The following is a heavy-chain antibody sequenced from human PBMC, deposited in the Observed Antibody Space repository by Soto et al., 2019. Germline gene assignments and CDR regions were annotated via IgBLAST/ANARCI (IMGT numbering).Heavy chain of an antibody. CDR2: IIPIFGTA. D-gene: IGHD3-3*01. J-gene: IGHJ3*02. Sequence: QVQLVQSGAEVKKPGSSVKVSCKASGGTFSSYAISWVRQAPGQGREWMGGIIPIFGTATYAQKFQGRVTSTADESKSTAYMGLSSLISEDTAGYYCESGAGGLFGTNDAFAIWGQGTMVTVS. V-gene: IGHV1-69*01. CDR3: ESGAGGLFGTNDAFAI. CDR1: GGTFSSYA.